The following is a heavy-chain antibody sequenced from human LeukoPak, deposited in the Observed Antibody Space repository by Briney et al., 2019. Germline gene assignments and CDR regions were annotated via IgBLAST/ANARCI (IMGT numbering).Heavy chain of an antibody. CDR1: GFTFSSYV. D-gene: IGHD2-15*01. V-gene: IGHV3-33*01. Sequence: PGGSLRLSCAASGFTFSSYVMHWVRQAPGKGLEWVAVIWYDGFNKYYADSVKGRFTISRDNAKNSLYLQMNSLRAEDTAVYYCARDLGAYCSGGSCHPIFDYWGQGTLVTVSS. CDR3: ARDLGAYCSGGSCHPIFDY. CDR2: IWYDGFNK. J-gene: IGHJ4*02.